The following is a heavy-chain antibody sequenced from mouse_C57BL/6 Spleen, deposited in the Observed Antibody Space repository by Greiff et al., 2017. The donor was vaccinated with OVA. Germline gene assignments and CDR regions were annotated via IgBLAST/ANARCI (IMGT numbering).Heavy chain of an antibody. CDR2: IHPNSGST. CDR1: GYTFTSYW. CDR3: ARRYYGNYYFDY. V-gene: IGHV1-64*01. D-gene: IGHD2-1*01. Sequence: QVQLQQPGAELVKPGASVKLSCKASGYTFTSYWMHWVKQRPGQGLEWIGMIHPNSGSTNYNEKFKSKATLTVDKSSSTAYMQLSSLTSEDSAIYYCARRYYGNYYFDYWGQGTTLTVSS. J-gene: IGHJ2*01.